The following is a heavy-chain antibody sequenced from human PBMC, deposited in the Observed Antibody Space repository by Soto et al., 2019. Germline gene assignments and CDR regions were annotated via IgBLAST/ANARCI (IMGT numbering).Heavy chain of an antibody. J-gene: IGHJ6*03. D-gene: IGHD4-4*01. V-gene: IGHV4-39*01. CDR2: IYYSGST. CDR1: GGSISSSSYY. CDR3: ARLHTTVTTYYYYYYYMDV. Sequence: SETLSLTCTVSGGSISSSSYYWGWIRQPPGKGLEWIGSIYYSGSTYYNPSLKSRVTISVDTSKNQFSLKLSSVTAADTAVYYCARLHTTVTTYYYYYYYMDVWGKGTTVTVSS.